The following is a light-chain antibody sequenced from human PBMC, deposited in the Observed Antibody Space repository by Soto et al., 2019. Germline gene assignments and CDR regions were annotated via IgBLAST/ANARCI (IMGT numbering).Light chain of an antibody. CDR3: QQTRAYPST. CDR1: QDIAIY. CDR2: TAS. Sequence: IHFTQSPASLSASVGDRVTFTCRASQDIAIYLAWYQQKPGEAPNLLIHTASTLHGGVPSRFSGSGSGTDFTLTITSLQAEDFATYYCQQTRAYPSTFGGGTKVDI. J-gene: IGKJ4*01. V-gene: IGKV1-9*01.